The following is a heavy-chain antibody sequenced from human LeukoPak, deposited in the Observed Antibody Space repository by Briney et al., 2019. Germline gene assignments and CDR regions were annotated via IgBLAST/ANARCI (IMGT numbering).Heavy chain of an antibody. CDR2: INPNSGGT. J-gene: IGHJ5*02. CDR3: ARGRGYSSSSEFYWFDP. D-gene: IGHD6-6*01. V-gene: IGHV1-2*02. Sequence: PKASVKVSCKASGGTFSSYAISWVRQAPGQGLEWMGWINPNSGGTNYAQKFQGRVTMTRDTSISTAYMELSRLRSDDTAVYYCARGRGYSSSSEFYWFDPWGQGTLVTVSS. CDR1: GGTFSSYA.